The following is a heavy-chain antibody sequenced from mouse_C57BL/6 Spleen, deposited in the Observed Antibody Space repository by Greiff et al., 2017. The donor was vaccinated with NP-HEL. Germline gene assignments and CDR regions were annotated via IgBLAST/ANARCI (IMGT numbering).Heavy chain of an antibody. CDR3: ARGMVTYAMDY. Sequence: EVKLVESGGGLVKPGGSLKLSCAASGFTFSDYGMHWVRQAPEKGLEWVAYISSGSSTIYYADTVKGRFTISRDNAKNTLFLQMTSLRSEDTAMYYCARGMVTYAMDYWGQGTSVTVSS. D-gene: IGHD2-2*01. CDR1: GFTFSDYG. J-gene: IGHJ4*01. CDR2: ISSGSSTI. V-gene: IGHV5-17*01.